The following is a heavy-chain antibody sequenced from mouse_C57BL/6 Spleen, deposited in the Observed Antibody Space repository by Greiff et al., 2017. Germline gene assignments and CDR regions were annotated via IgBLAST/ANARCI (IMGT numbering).Heavy chain of an antibody. V-gene: IGHV5-9-1*02. Sequence: EVKLVESGEGLVKPGGSLKLSCAASGFTFSSYAMSWVRQTPEKRLEWVAYISSGGDYIYYADTVKGRFAISRDNARNTLYLQMSSLKSEYTAMYYCTREVYYSNYVGYFDVWGTGTTVTVSS. J-gene: IGHJ1*03. D-gene: IGHD2-5*01. CDR1: GFTFSSYA. CDR2: ISSGGDYI. CDR3: TREVYYSNYVGYFDV.